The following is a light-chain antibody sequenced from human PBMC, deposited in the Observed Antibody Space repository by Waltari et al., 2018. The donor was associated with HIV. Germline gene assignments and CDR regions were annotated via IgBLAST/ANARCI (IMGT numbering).Light chain of an antibody. J-gene: IGKJ4*01. V-gene: IGKV1-12*01. CDR3: QQTNSYPLT. CDR1: QNIDGW. CDR2: REF. Sequence: DIQMTQSPSSVSASVGDRVTMTCRASQNIDGWLAWYQQKPGRAPKLLVYREFSLQSGGPSRFSGSGSGTDFTLTISNLQPEDFASYYCQQTNSYPLTFGGGTKVEI.